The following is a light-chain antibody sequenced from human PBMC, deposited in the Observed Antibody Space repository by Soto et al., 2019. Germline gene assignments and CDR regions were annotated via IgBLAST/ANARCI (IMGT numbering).Light chain of an antibody. CDR3: XEFNTWT. CDR1: QSISRW. V-gene: IGKV1-5*03. J-gene: IGKJ1*01. Sequence: DIQMTQSPSTLSASVGDRVTITCRASQSISRWLAWYQQKPGKVPKLLIYKASNLESGVPSRFSGSGSGTEFSLTISSLQPDDFAXXYXXEFNTWTXXQGTKVEIK. CDR2: KAS.